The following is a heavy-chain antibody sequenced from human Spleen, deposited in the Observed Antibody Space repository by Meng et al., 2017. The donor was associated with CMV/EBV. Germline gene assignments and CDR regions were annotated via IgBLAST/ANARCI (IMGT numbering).Heavy chain of an antibody. J-gene: IGHJ6*02. CDR1: GYPFTSYG. V-gene: IGHV1-18*01. CDR3: ARVGATNYYYYYGMDV. CDR2: ISANNGNT. D-gene: IGHD1-26*01. Sequence: QVQLRQCADAVKNSGASVKVSCKASGYPFTSYGISWVRQAPGKGLEWMGWISANNGNTNYAQKLQGRVTMTTDTSTSTAYMELRSLRSDDTAVYYCARVGATNYYYYYGMDVWGQGTTVTVSS.